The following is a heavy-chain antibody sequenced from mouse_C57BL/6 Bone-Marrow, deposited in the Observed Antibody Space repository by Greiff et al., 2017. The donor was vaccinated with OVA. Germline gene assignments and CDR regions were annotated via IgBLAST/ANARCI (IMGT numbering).Heavy chain of an antibody. CDR3: AREDGNWFAY. CDR2: INPSSGST. J-gene: IGHJ3*01. V-gene: IGHV1-4*01. Sequence: VKLQESGAELARPGASVKMSCKASGYTFTSYTMHWVKQRPGQGLEWIGYINPSSGSTKYNQKFKDKATWTADKSSSTAYMQLSSLTSEDSAVYYCAREDGNWFAYWGQGTLVTVSA. D-gene: IGHD2-1*01. CDR1: GYTFTSYT.